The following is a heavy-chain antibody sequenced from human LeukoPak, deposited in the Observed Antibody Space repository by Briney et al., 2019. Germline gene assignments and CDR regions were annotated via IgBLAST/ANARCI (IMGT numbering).Heavy chain of an antibody. V-gene: IGHV4-39*07. CDR2: ICYSGST. Sequence: SETLSLTCTVSGDSISSSTYCWGWIRQPPGKGLEWIGSICYSGSTYYNPSLTSRVTMSVDTSKNQFSLKLSSVTAADTAVYYCARVDILTAYPFDSWGQGTLVTVSS. CDR1: GDSISSSTYC. D-gene: IGHD3-9*01. CDR3: ARVDILTAYPFDS. J-gene: IGHJ4*02.